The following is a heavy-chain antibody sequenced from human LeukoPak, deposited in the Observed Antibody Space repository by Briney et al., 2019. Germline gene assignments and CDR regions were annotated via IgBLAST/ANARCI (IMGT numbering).Heavy chain of an antibody. CDR2: INPNSGGT. J-gene: IGHJ4*02. D-gene: IGHD2-21*01. V-gene: IGHV1-2*02. Sequence: ASVKVSCKASGYTFTGYYMHWVRQAPGQGLEWMGWINPNSGGTNYAQKFQGRVTMTRDTSISTAYMELSGLRSDDTAVYYCARDNSIVVVNASDYWGQGTLVTVSS. CDR3: ARDNSIVVVNASDY. CDR1: GYTFTGYY.